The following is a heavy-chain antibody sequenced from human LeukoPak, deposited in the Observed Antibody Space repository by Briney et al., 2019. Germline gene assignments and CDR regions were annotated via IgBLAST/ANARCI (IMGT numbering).Heavy chain of an antibody. CDR1: GFTFSSYA. V-gene: IGHV3-23*01. Sequence: PGGSLRLSCAASGFTFSSYAMSWVRQAPGKGLEWVSAISGSGGSTYYADSVKGRFTISRDNSKNTLYLQMNSLRAEDTAAYYCANHRRVAEQWLVSDHFDYWGQGTLVTVSS. J-gene: IGHJ4*02. D-gene: IGHD6-19*01. CDR2: ISGSGGST. CDR3: ANHRRVAEQWLVSDHFDY.